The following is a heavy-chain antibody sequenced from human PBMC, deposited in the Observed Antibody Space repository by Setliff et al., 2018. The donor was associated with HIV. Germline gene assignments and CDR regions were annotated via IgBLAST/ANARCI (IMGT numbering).Heavy chain of an antibody. Sequence: ASVKVSCKISGYTLTELSIHWVRQAPGKGLEWMANVDPEDGETFYAQKFQGRLTMTEDTSTDTAYMELSSLRSDDTAMYYCATDPGYSSTWYSESFQHWGQGTVVTVSS. CDR2: VDPEDGET. D-gene: IGHD6-13*01. CDR1: GYTLTELS. CDR3: ATDPGYSSTWYSESFQH. J-gene: IGHJ1*01. V-gene: IGHV1-24*01.